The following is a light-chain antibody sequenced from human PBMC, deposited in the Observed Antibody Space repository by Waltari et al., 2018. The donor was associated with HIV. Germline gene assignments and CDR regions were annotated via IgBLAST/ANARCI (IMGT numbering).Light chain of an antibody. CDR1: QSLSSSY. CDR2: AAS. CDR3: QQFSSSSYT. Sequence: EIVLTQSPDNLSLSPGERATLSCRASQSLSSSYLAWYQQKPGQAPRLLIYAASNRATGIPDRFSGSGSGTDFTLTISRLEPQDFAVYYCQQFSSSSYTFGQGTKLEIK. V-gene: IGKV3-20*01. J-gene: IGKJ2*01.